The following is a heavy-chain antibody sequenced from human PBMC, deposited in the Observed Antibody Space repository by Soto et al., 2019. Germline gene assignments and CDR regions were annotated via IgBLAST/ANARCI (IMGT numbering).Heavy chain of an antibody. Sequence: QVQLVQSGAEVKKPGSSVKVSCKASVGTFSSYAISWVRQAPGQGLEWMGGIIPIFGTANYAQKFQGRVTITADESTSTAYMELSSLRSEDTAVYYCARVRPPNPPEELGMDVWGQGTTVTVSS. J-gene: IGHJ6*02. CDR2: IIPIFGTA. CDR1: VGTFSSYA. D-gene: IGHD1-26*01. CDR3: ARVRPPNPPEELGMDV. V-gene: IGHV1-69*01.